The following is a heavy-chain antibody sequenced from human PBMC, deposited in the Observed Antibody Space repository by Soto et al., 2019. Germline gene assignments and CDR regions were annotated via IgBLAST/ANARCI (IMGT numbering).Heavy chain of an antibody. J-gene: IGHJ4*02. D-gene: IGHD6-25*01. CDR2: IYHTGST. CDR1: SGSVSSVGYF. V-gene: IGHV4-31*03. Sequence: TLSLPFTVSSGSVSSVGYFWSWIRQLPGKGLELIGYIYHTGSTFYNPSLKSRVTISLDTSKIQFSLRLTSVAAADTAMYFCAGSSGRYMFDXWGPGALVAVS. CDR3: AGSSGRYMFDX.